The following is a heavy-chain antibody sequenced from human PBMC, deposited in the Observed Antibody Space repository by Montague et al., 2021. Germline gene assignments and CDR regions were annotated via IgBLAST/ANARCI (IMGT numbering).Heavy chain of an antibody. J-gene: IGHJ5*02. CDR2: IYHGTT. Sequence: SETLSLTSTVSGDSISSKYFWSWVRQALGKGLEWIGEIYHGTTSXSPSLKGRLTVSMDTSKNQFSLKLSSVTAADTAIYYCAVGSESAWELLHHWGQGILVTVSS. CDR1: GDSISSKYF. V-gene: IGHV4-4*02. D-gene: IGHD1-26*01. CDR3: AVGSESAWELLHH.